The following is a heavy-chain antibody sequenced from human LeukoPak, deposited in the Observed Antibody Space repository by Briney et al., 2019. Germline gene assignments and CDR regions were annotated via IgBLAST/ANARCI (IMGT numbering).Heavy chain of an antibody. J-gene: IGHJ4*02. Sequence: ASVKVSCKASGFTFTSSAVRWVRQARGQRLEWIGWIVVGSGNTNYAQKFQVRVTITRDMSTSTAYMELSSLRSEDTAVYYCAAGLGDTSGYYYVFGLSWGQGTLVTVSS. V-gene: IGHV1-58*01. CDR1: GFTFTSSA. D-gene: IGHD3-22*01. CDR2: IVVGSGNT. CDR3: AAGLGDTSGYYYVFGLS.